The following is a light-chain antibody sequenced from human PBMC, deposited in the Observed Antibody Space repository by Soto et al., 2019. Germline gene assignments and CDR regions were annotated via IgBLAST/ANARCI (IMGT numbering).Light chain of an antibody. CDR2: LGS. Sequence: DIVMTQSPLSLPVTPGEPASISCRSSQSLLHSNGYNYLDWYLQKPGQSPQLLIYLGSSRSSGVPDRFSASGSGTDFTLTISRLEPEDFAVYYCQQFSSYPLTFGGGTKVDIK. CDR1: QSLLHSNGYNY. V-gene: IGKV2-28*01. J-gene: IGKJ4*01. CDR3: QQFSSYPLT.